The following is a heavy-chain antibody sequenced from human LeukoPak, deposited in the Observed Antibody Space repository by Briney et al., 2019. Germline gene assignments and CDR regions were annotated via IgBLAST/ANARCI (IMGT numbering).Heavy chain of an antibody. J-gene: IGHJ4*02. D-gene: IGHD2-2*01. CDR2: FDPEDGET. V-gene: IGHV1-24*01. CDR1: GYTLTELS. Sequence: ASVKVSCKVSGYTLTELSMHWVRQAPGKGLEWMGGFDPEDGETIYAQKFQGRVTMTEDTSTDTAYMELSSLRSEDTAVYYCATEFEKAARDPAANFDYWGQGTLVTVSS. CDR3: ATEFEKAARDPAANFDY.